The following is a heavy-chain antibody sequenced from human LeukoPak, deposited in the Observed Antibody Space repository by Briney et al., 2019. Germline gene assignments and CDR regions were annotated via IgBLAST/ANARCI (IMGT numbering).Heavy chain of an antibody. CDR3: ARGGDY. CDR2: IYYTGST. CDR1: GGSVSNGNYY. V-gene: IGHV4-61*01. Sequence: PSETLSLTCTVSGGSVSNGNYYWSWLRQPPGKALEWIGYIYYTGSTSYNPSLEGRVTISVDTSKNQFSVKLNSVTAADTAVYYCARGGDYWGQGTLVTVSS. J-gene: IGHJ4*02.